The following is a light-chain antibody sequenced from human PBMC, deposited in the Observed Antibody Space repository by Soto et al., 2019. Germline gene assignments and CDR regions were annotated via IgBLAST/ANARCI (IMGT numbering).Light chain of an antibody. J-gene: IGKJ1*01. CDR1: ESVSSSY. CDR3: QQYGSSRT. V-gene: IGKV3-20*01. CDR2: GAS. Sequence: EIVLTQSPGTLSLSPGERATLSCRASESVSSSYLAWYQQKPGQAPRLLIYGASSMAAGIPDRCSGSGSGSDLTLTISRLEPEDFAVYYCQQYGSSRTFGQGTKVEIK.